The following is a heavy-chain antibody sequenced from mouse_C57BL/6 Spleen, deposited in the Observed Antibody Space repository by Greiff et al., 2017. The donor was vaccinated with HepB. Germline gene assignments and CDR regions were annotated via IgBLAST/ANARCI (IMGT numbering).Heavy chain of an antibody. CDR3: ATIYYGNYGFAY. CDR1: GYTFTSYG. J-gene: IGHJ3*01. V-gene: IGHV1-81*01. D-gene: IGHD2-1*01. CDR2: IYPRSGTT. Sequence: QVHVKQSGAELARPGASVKLSCKASGYTFTSYGISWVKQRTGQGLEWIGEIYPRSGTTYYNEKLKGKTTLTADKSSSTAYMELRSLTSEDSAVYFCATIYYGNYGFAYWGQGTLVTVSA.